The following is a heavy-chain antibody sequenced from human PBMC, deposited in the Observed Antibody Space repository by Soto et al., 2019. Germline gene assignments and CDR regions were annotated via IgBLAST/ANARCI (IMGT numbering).Heavy chain of an antibody. CDR3: ARYCSGGSCYSG. Sequence: SSETLSLTCAVYGGSFIGYYWSWIRQPPGKGLEWIGEIIHGGSTNYNPSLKSRVTISVDTSKNQFSLKLSSVTAADTAVYYCARYCSGGSCYSGWGQGTLVTVSS. V-gene: IGHV4-34*12. CDR2: IIHGGST. CDR1: GGSFIGYY. D-gene: IGHD2-15*01. J-gene: IGHJ4*02.